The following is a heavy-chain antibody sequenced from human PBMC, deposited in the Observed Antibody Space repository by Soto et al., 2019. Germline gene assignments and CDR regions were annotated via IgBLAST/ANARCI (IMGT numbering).Heavy chain of an antibody. J-gene: IGHJ5*02. Sequence: GGSLRLSCAASGFTFGNYAMTWVRQAPGKGLECVSRISGSGGGTYYADSVKGRFTISRDNSKNTLYLQMSSLRAEDTAVYYCAKVMVKNWFDPWGQGALVTVSS. CDR2: ISGSGGGT. CDR1: GFTFGNYA. V-gene: IGHV3-23*01. D-gene: IGHD5-18*01. CDR3: AKVMVKNWFDP.